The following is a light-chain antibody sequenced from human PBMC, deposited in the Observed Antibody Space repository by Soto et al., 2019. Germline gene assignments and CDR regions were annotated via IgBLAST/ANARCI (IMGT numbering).Light chain of an antibody. CDR1: QSVGTN. CDR2: SVS. V-gene: IGKV3-15*01. J-gene: IGKJ5*01. CDR3: QQHNNWPPIT. Sequence: EIVMTQSPATLSAFPGERITLSCRARQSVGTNVAWYQQKRGQAPRLLIYSVSTRATGIAAKSSGSGSGTEVTLTSSTLQSKDSAVYYGQQHNNWPPITFGQGTRLEIK.